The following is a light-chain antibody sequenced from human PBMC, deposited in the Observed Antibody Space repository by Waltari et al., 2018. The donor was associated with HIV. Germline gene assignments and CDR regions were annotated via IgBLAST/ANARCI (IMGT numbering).Light chain of an antibody. V-gene: IGLV2-8*01. CDR2: DVS. J-gene: IGLJ1*01. CDR1: SSDVGGYDY. Sequence: QSALTQPPSASGSPGQSVTISCSGTSSDVGGYDYVSWYQQHPGKAPKLMIYDVSNRPSVVPDRFSGSKSGNTASLTVSGLQAEDEADYYCSSHAGSNNYVFGTGTKVTVL. CDR3: SSHAGSNNYV.